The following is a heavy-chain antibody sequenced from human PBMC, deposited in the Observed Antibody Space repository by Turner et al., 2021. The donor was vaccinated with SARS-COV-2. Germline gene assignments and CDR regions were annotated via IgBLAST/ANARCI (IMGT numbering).Heavy chain of an antibody. J-gene: IGHJ6*02. D-gene: IGHD6-19*01. V-gene: IGHV1-24*01. CDR3: ATGVAVAGTPSDYYYYYGMDV. CDR2: CDPEDGET. CDR1: GDTLTELS. Sequence: QVQLVQSGAERKKPGASVKVSCKVSGDTLTELSMHWVRQAPGKGLEWMGGCDPEDGETNYARKFQGRVTMPEDTSTDTAYMDLSSLRSEDTAVYYCATGVAVAGTPSDYYYYYGMDVWGQGTTVTVSS.